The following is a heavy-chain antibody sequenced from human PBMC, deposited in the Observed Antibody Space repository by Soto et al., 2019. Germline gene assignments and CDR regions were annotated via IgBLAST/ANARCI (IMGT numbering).Heavy chain of an antibody. CDR1: GYTFTSYG. Sequence: GASVKVSCKASGYTFTSYGISWVRQAPGQGLEWMGWINADNSNTYYSEKFEGRVTFTRDTVATTVNMELTSLTSEDTAVYYCGRDQSGTGYYVDWFDPWGQGTLVTVSS. D-gene: IGHD3-10*02. CDR2: INADNSNT. V-gene: IGHV1-18*01. CDR3: GRDQSGTGYYVDWFDP. J-gene: IGHJ5*02.